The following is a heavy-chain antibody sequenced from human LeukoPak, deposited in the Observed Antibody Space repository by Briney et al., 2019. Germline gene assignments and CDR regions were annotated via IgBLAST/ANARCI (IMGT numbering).Heavy chain of an antibody. CDR3: ARFMVRGVIGNY. D-gene: IGHD3-10*01. Sequence: GGSLRLSCAASGFTFSSYSMNWVRQAPGKGLEWVSSISSSSSYIYYADSVKGRFTISRDNAKNSLYLQMNGLRAEDTAVYYCARFMVRGVIGNYWGQGTLVTVSS. V-gene: IGHV3-21*01. CDR2: ISSSSSYI. J-gene: IGHJ4*02. CDR1: GFTFSSYS.